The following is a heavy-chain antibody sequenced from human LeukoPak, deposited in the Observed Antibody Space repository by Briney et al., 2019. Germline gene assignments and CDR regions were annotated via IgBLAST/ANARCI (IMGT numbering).Heavy chain of an antibody. Sequence: SETLSLTCTVSGGSISSYYWSWIRQPPGKGLEWIGSIYYSGSTYYNPSLKSRVTISVDTSKNQFSLKLSSVTAADTAVYYCARHQDYGDYDYWGQGTLVTVSS. CDR3: ARHQDYGDYDY. CDR2: IYYSGST. J-gene: IGHJ4*02. CDR1: GGSISSYY. D-gene: IGHD4-17*01. V-gene: IGHV4-59*05.